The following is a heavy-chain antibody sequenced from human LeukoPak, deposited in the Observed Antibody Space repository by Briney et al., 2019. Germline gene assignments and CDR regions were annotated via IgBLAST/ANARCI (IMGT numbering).Heavy chain of an antibody. Sequence: GGSLRLSCAASGFTFSTYTMTWVRQTPGKGLEWVSSMDSSGTYYTDSVKGRFAISRDNSKNTLYLQMNSLRAEDTAVYYCATERDSSWTFDSWGQGTLVTVSS. CDR2: MDSSGT. CDR1: GFTFSTYT. V-gene: IGHV3-23*01. D-gene: IGHD6-13*01. J-gene: IGHJ4*02. CDR3: ATERDSSWTFDS.